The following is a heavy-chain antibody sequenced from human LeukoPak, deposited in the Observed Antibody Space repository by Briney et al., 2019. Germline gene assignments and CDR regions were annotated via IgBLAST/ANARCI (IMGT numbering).Heavy chain of an antibody. CDR1: GGSISNYD. CDR2: VISSGDSS. Sequence: ETLTLTCAVSGGSISNYDLRWVRQPPGKGLEWLFAVISSGDSSYYAPSVRGRFTISRDKSKNLLYLKLTRLRAEDTAVYYCAKEMAWGIEIGGFFDFGDWGQGALVT. J-gene: IGHJ4*02. V-gene: IGHV3-23*01. D-gene: IGHD3-16*01. CDR3: AKEMAWGIEIGGFFDFGD.